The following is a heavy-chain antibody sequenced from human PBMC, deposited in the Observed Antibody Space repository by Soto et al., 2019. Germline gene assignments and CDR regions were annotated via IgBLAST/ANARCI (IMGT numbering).Heavy chain of an antibody. D-gene: IGHD3-16*01. J-gene: IGHJ6*02. CDR3: ARGETYLGV. Sequence: QVQLVQSGAEVKKPGSSVKVSCKTSRDTFNKYAFNWVRQAPGQGLEWMGWIIPIFSSRNYAEKFKGRVTITADDSTSTAYMELRSLGFEDTAVYYCARGETYLGVWGQGTTVTVSS. V-gene: IGHV1-69*01. CDR1: RDTFNKYA. CDR2: IIPIFSSR.